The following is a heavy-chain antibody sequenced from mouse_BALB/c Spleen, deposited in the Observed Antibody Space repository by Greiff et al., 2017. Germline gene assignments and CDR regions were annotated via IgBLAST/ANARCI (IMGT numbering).Heavy chain of an antibody. CDR3: ARDGYPYAMDY. J-gene: IGHJ4*01. CDR1: GFTFSDYG. V-gene: IGHV5-15*02. CDR2: ISNLAYST. D-gene: IGHD2-2*01. Sequence: EVQLVESGGGLVQPGGSRKLSCAASGFTFSDYGMAWVRQAPGKGPEWVAFISNLAYSTYYADTVTGRFTISRENAKNTLYLEMSSLRSEDTAMYYGARDGYPYAMDYWGQGTSVTVSA.